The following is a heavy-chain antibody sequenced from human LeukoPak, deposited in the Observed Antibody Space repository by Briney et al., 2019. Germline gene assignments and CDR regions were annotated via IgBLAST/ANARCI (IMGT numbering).Heavy chain of an antibody. Sequence: PGGSLRLSCAASGFAFSSYGMHWVRQAPGKGLEWVAVISYDGSNKYYADSVKGRFTISRDNSKNTLYLQMNSLRAEDTAVYYCCSGWYDYWGQGTLVTVSS. J-gene: IGHJ4*02. CDR2: ISYDGSNK. V-gene: IGHV3-30*03. CDR3: CSGWYDY. D-gene: IGHD6-19*01. CDR1: GFAFSSYG.